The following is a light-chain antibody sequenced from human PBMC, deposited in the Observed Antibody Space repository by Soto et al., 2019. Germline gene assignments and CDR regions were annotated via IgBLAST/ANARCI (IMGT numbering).Light chain of an antibody. CDR1: QNIANN. Sequence: DIQMTQSPSSLSAPIGDRVTITCHASQNIANNLSWYQQKPGKAPNLLIYHASKLAKGVTSRFSGSGSGTDFSFIITSLQREDLATYYCQQYYGLPPLTVGQWKRLEVK. CDR3: QQYYGLPPLT. V-gene: IGKV1-33*01. CDR2: HAS. J-gene: IGKJ5*01.